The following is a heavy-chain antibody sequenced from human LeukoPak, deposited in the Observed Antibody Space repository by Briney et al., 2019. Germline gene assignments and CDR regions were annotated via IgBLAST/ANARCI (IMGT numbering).Heavy chain of an antibody. CDR1: GYSISSGYY. J-gene: IGHJ4*02. CDR3: ARDRIGDFDY. Sequence: LETLSLTCAVSGYSISSGYYWGWIRQPPGKGLEWIGSIYHSGSTYYNPSLKSRVTISVDTSKNQFSLKLSSVTAADTAVYYCARDRIGDFDYWGQGTLVTVSS. CDR2: IYHSGST. V-gene: IGHV4-38-2*02. D-gene: IGHD3-16*01.